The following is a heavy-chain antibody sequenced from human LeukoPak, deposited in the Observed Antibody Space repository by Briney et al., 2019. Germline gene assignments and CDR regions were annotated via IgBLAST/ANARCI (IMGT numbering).Heavy chain of an antibody. CDR3: ARDLYYYDSSGYYSV. CDR2: IYYSGST. J-gene: IGHJ3*01. CDR1: GGSISSYY. V-gene: IGHV4-59*01. Sequence: SETLSLTCTVSGGSISSYYWSWIRQPPGKGLEWIGYIYYSGSTNYNPSLKSRVTISVDTSKNQFSLKLSSVTAEDTAVYYCARDLYYYDSSGYYSVWGQGTMVTVSS. D-gene: IGHD3-22*01.